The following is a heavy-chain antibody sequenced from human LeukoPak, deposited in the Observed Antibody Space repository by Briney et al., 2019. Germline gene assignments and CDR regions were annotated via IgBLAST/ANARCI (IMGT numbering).Heavy chain of an antibody. V-gene: IGHV3-9*01. Sequence: GGSLRLSCAASGFTFDDYAMHWVRQAPGKGLEWVSGISWNSGSIGYADSVKGRFTISRDNAKNSLYLQMNSLRAEDTALYYCAKDTYGMDAWGQGTTVTVSS. J-gene: IGHJ6*02. CDR1: GFTFDDYA. CDR3: AKDTYGMDA. CDR2: ISWNSGSI.